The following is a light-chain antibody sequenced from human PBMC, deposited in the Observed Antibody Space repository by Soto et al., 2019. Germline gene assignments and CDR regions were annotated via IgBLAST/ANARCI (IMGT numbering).Light chain of an antibody. V-gene: IGKV1-9*01. CDR2: GAS. J-gene: IGKJ5*01. CDR3: QQHNTYPLT. Sequence: DIQLTQSPSFLSASVGDRVTITCRASQDISAYLVWSQHRPGKAPKVLIFGASTLQSGVPSRFSGSGSGTEFTLTISSLQPEDFATYYCQQHNTYPLTFGQGTRLEIK. CDR1: QDISAY.